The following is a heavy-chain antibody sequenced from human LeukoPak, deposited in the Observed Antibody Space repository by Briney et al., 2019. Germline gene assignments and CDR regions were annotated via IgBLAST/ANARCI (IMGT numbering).Heavy chain of an antibody. V-gene: IGHV4-4*07. CDR3: ARDQSYYDSSGFDY. Sequence: PSETLSLTCTVSGGSISSYYWSWIRQPAGKGLEWVGRIYTSGSTNYDPSLKSRVTMSVDTSKNQFSLKLSSVTAADTAVYYCARDQSYYDSSGFDYWGQGTLVTVPS. D-gene: IGHD3-22*01. J-gene: IGHJ4*02. CDR2: IYTSGST. CDR1: GGSISSYY.